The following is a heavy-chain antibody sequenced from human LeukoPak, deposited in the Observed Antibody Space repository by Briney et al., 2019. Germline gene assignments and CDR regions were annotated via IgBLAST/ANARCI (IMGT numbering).Heavy chain of an antibody. CDR3: ARDHGDNPAH. J-gene: IGHJ4*02. CDR1: GFTVSNNY. Sequence: GGSLRLSCAATGFTVSNNYMSWVRQAPGKGLEWVSVIYSGGSTDYADSVKGRFTFSRDNAKNSLYLQMNSLRAEDTGVYYCARDHGDNPAHWGQGTLVTVSS. CDR2: IYSGGST. V-gene: IGHV3-66*01. D-gene: IGHD4-17*01.